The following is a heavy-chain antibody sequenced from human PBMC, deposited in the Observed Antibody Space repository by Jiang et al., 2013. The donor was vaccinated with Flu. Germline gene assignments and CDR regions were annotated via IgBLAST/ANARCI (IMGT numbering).Heavy chain of an antibody. V-gene: IGHV3-23*01. CDR2: ITGRDGNT. CDR3: AKDFTNFYDSSGYHYFDL. J-gene: IGHJ4*02. D-gene: IGHD3-22*01. Sequence: PGGSRRDSPVQPLDSPLATMPWAGSGQASREGLEWVSTITGRDGNTFYADSVRGRFTISRDNSKSILNLQMNSLRAEDTAIYYCAKDFTNFYDSSGYHYFDLWGQGTLVSVSS. CDR1: DSPLATMP.